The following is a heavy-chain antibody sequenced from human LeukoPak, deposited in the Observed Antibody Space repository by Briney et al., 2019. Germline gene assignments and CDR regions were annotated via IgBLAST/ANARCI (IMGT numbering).Heavy chain of an antibody. CDR2: IYYSGST. J-gene: IGHJ4*02. V-gene: IGHV4-39*01. CDR1: GGSISSSSYY. CDR3: ASNCGGDCYRHPQDY. D-gene: IGHD2-21*02. Sequence: PSETLSLTCTVSGGSISSSSYYWGWIRQPPGKGLEWIGSIYYSGSTYYNPSLKSRVTISVDTSKNQFSLKLSSVTAADTAVYYCASNCGGDCYRHPQDYWGQGTLVTVSS.